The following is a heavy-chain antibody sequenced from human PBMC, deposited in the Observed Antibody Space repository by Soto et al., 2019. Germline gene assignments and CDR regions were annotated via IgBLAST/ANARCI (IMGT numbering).Heavy chain of an antibody. V-gene: IGHV2-5*02. J-gene: IGHJ5*02. Sequence: QITLKESGPTLVRPTQTLTLTCTFSGFSLSNTGVGVGWIRQPPGTAREWLALIYWDDDKRYSPSLKSRLTLTQQAHKNEVILTMTNMDPVDTATYYCAQRLRGYGLGRERANYFEPWGQGPLVTVSS. CDR2: IYWDDDK. CDR1: GFSLSNTGVG. D-gene: IGHD3-10*01. CDR3: AQRLRGYGLGRERANYFEP.